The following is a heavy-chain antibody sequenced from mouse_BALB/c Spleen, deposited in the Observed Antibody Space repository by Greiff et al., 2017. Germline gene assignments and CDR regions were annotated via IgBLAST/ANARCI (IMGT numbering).Heavy chain of an antibody. D-gene: IGHD3-1*01. CDR1: GYTFTDYA. V-gene: IGHV1S137*01. CDR3: ARSGAFYAMDY. Sequence: VKLQQSGAELVRPGVSVKISCKGSGYTFTDYAMHWVKQSHAKSLEWIGVISTYYGDASYNQKFKGKATMTVDKSSSTAYMELARLTSEDSAIYYCARSGAFYAMDYWGQGTSVTVSS. J-gene: IGHJ4*01. CDR2: ISTYYGDA.